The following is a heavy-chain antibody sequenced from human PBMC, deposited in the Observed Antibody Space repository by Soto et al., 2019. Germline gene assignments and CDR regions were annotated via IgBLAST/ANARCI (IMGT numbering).Heavy chain of an antibody. J-gene: IGHJ4*02. Sequence: QVQLVQSGAEVKKPGASVKVSCKASGYTFTSYAMHWVRQAPGQRLEWMGWINAGNGNTKYSQKFQGRVTITRDTAASTAYMELSSLRSEDTAVYYCASYGSGSYNGYLDYWGQGTLVTVSS. CDR1: GYTFTSYA. CDR3: ASYGSGSYNGYLDY. V-gene: IGHV1-3*01. D-gene: IGHD3-10*01. CDR2: INAGNGNT.